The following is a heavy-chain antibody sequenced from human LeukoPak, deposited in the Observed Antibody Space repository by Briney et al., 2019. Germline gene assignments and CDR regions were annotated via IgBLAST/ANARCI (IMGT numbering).Heavy chain of an antibody. CDR1: GFAFSSHW. V-gene: IGHV3-7*05. D-gene: IGHD7-27*01. CDR3: ARDFPTGEHH. CDR2: IKQDGSEK. J-gene: IGHJ5*02. Sequence: GGSLRLSCAASGFAFSSHWMHWVRQAPGKGLEWVANIKQDGSEKRYVDSVKGRFTISRDNAKNSLFLQMNSLRVEDTAVYYCARDFPTGEHHWGQGTLVTVSS.